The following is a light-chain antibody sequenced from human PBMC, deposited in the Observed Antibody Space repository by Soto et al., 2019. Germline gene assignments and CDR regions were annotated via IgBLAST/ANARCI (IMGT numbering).Light chain of an antibody. CDR1: QALSNY. Sequence: DIQLTQSPSFLSASVGDTVTITCRASQALSNYLAWYQQKPGKAPDLLIYSASTLQSGVPSRFSGSGSGTEFTLTISSLQPDDFATYYCQQYNSYSTFGQGTKVDI. CDR2: SAS. J-gene: IGKJ1*01. CDR3: QQYNSYST. V-gene: IGKV1-9*01.